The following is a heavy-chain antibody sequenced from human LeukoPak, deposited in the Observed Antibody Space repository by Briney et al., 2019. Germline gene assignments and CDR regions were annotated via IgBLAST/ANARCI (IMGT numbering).Heavy chain of an antibody. D-gene: IGHD5-18*01. Sequence: GGSLRLSCAASGSTFDDYAMHWVRQAPGKGLEWVSLISGDGGSTYYADSVKGRFTISRDNSKNSLYLQMNSLTTEDTALYYCAKDRGGYSYAADYWGQGTLVTVSS. CDR2: ISGDGGST. V-gene: IGHV3-43*02. CDR3: AKDRGGYSYAADY. J-gene: IGHJ4*02. CDR1: GSTFDDYA.